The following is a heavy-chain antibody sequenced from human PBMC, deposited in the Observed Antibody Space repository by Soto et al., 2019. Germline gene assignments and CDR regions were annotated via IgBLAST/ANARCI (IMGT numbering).Heavy chain of an antibody. Sequence: ASVKVSCKASGYTFTSYYMHWVRQAPGQGLEWMGIINPSGGSTSYTQKFQGRVTMTRDTSTSTVYMELSSLRSEDTAVYYCARGRGGATRVLDPSYYYYMDVWGKGTTVTVS. V-gene: IGHV1-46*03. J-gene: IGHJ6*03. CDR2: INPSGGST. D-gene: IGHD5-12*01. CDR3: ARGRGGATRVLDPSYYYYMDV. CDR1: GYTFTSYY.